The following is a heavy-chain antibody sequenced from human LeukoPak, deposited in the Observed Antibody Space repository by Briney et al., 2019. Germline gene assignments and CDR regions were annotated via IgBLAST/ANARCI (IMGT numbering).Heavy chain of an antibody. CDR1: GFTFGSYS. Sequence: GGSLRLSCAASGFTFGSYSMNWVCQAPGKGLEWVSSITSSSSYIYYADSVKGRFTISRDNVKNSLYLQMHSLRAEDTAVYYCARAAGELLLFDYCDYWGQGTLVTVSS. CDR3: ARAAGELLLFDYCDY. D-gene: IGHD3-10*01. CDR2: ITSSSSYI. J-gene: IGHJ4*02. V-gene: IGHV3-21*06.